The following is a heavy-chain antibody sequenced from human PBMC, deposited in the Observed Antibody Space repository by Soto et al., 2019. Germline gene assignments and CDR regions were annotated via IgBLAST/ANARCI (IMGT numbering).Heavy chain of an antibody. Sequence: PGGSLRLSCSASGFTFSESTIYWVRQVPGKGLEAISAVSTSGRSTYYADSVKDRFRISRDNSKNTIYLQMGSLRPEDTARYYCVKQEHGLDGVAFDYWGRGTQVTVSS. CDR2: VSTSGRST. D-gene: IGHD2-15*01. V-gene: IGHV3-64D*06. CDR3: VKQEHGLDGVAFDY. J-gene: IGHJ4*01. CDR1: GFTFSEST.